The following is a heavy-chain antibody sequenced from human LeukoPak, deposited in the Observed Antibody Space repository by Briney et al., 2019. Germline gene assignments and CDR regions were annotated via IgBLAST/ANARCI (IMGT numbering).Heavy chain of an antibody. V-gene: IGHV4-59*11. Sequence: SETLSLTCTVSGGSITSPYWSWIRQPPGKGLEWIAYMYYSGSTSYNPSLKSRVTISLDTSKNQFSLKLSSVTAADTAVYYCVRMGSGGYWGQGTLVTVSS. D-gene: IGHD3-16*01. CDR2: MYYSGST. CDR1: GGSITSPY. CDR3: VRMGSGGY. J-gene: IGHJ4*02.